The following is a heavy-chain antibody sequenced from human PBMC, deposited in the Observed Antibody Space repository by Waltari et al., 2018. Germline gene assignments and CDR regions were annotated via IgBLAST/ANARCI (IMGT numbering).Heavy chain of an antibody. Sequence: QVQLVESGGGVVQPGGSQRLSCAASGFTFSSYGMHWVCQAPGKGLEWVAFIRYDGSNKYYADSVKGRFTISRDNSKNTLYLQMNSLRAEDTAVYYCAKGAYYYDSSGYYYFDYWGQGTLVTVSS. J-gene: IGHJ4*02. V-gene: IGHV3-30*02. CDR1: GFTFSSYG. CDR2: IRYDGSNK. D-gene: IGHD3-22*01. CDR3: AKGAYYYDSSGYYYFDY.